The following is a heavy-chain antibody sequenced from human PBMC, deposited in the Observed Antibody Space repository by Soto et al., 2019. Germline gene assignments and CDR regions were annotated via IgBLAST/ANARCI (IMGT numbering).Heavy chain of an antibody. D-gene: IGHD4-4*01. CDR3: SRSREFQQLALLDY. J-gene: IGHJ4*02. CDR2: IIPVNGAA. V-gene: IGHV1-69*13. Sequence: SVKVSCKASGGTFNIFSFSWVRQVPGQGLEYMGGIIPVNGAATYAQKFQDRLTLTADASTNTAYMELSSLTSEDSAVYFCSRSREFQQLALLDYWGQGTQVTVSS. CDR1: GGTFNIFS.